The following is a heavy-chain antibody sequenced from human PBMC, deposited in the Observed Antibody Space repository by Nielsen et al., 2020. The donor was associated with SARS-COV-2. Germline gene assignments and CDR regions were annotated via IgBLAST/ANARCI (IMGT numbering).Heavy chain of an antibody. J-gene: IGHJ4*02. CDR2: IIPIFGTA. Sequence: SVKVSCKASGYTFDNYAISWVRQAPGQGLEWMGGIIPIFGTANYAQKFQGRVTITADESTSTAYMELSSLRSEDTAVYYCARLNDYSNYAYFDCWGQGTLVTVSS. V-gene: IGHV1-69*13. CDR1: GYTFDNYA. CDR3: ARLNDYSNYAYFDC. D-gene: IGHD4-11*01.